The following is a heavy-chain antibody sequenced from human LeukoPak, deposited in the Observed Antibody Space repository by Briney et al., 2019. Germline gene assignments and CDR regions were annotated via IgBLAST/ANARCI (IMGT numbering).Heavy chain of an antibody. CDR1: GGTFSSYA. J-gene: IGHJ4*02. CDR2: IIPIFGTA. Sequence: ASVKVSCKASGGTFSSYAISWVRQAPGQGLEWMGGIIPIFGTANYAQKFQGRVTITADESTSTAYMELSSLRSEDTAVYYCARSWQWLSYFDYWGQGTLVTVSS. V-gene: IGHV1-69*13. CDR3: ARSWQWLSYFDY. D-gene: IGHD6-19*01.